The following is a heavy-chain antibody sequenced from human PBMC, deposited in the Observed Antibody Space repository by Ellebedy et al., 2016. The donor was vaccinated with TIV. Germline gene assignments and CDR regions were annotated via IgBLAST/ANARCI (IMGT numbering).Heavy chain of an antibody. V-gene: IGHV3-23*01. J-gene: IGHJ4*02. CDR3: AKGSSSGFTYDRVGFEY. D-gene: IGHD3-22*01. CDR2: ISSDGSNT. Sequence: GESLKISCAASGFTFSSFAMHRVRQAPGKGLEWLSVISSDGSNTYHADSVKGRFTITRDNSKNTLYLQMNRLRTEDTAVYFCAKGSSSGFTYDRVGFEYWGQGALVTVSS. CDR1: GFTFSSFA.